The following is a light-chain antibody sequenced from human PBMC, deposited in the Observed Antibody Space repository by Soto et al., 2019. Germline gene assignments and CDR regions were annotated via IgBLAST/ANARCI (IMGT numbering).Light chain of an antibody. CDR2: GST. V-gene: IGLV1-40*01. Sequence: QSVLTQPPSVSGAPGQRVTISCTGSSSNIGAHYDVHWYQHLPGTAPKLLIYGSTNRPSGVPDRFSGSKSGTSASLAITGLQAEDEADYYCQSYDSSLRGYVFGPGTKVTVL. CDR1: SSNIGAHYD. CDR3: QSYDSSLRGYV. J-gene: IGLJ1*01.